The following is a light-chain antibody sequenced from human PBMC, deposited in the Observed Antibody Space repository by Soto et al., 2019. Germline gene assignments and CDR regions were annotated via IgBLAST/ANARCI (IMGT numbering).Light chain of an antibody. Sequence: EIVLTQSPGTLSLSPGDRATLSCRASQTVTNSFLAWYQQKPGQSPRLFIYGASSRATGIPDRVSGSGSGTDFTLTISGLEPEDFAVYYCQQYADSPPTFGQGTRLEIK. V-gene: IGKV3-20*01. CDR1: QTVTNSF. J-gene: IGKJ5*01. CDR3: QQYADSPPT. CDR2: GAS.